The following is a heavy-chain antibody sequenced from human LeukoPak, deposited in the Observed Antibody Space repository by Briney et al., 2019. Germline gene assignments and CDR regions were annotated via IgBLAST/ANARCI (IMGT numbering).Heavy chain of an antibody. CDR2: IYYSGST. J-gene: IGHJ4*02. D-gene: IGHD4-11*01. Sequence: SETLSLTCTVSGGSISSGSYYWVWIRQPPGKGLEWIGSIYYSGSTYYHPSLKSRVTISVDTSKNQFSLKLSSVTAADTAVYYCARLRPHYSNYDLGYFDYWGQGTLVTVSS. CDR1: GGSISSGSYY. CDR3: ARLRPHYSNYDLGYFDY. V-gene: IGHV4-39*01.